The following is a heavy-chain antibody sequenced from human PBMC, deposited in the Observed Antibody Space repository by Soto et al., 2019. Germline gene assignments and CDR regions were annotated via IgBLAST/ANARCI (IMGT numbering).Heavy chain of an antibody. CDR2: ISAYNGNT. CDR1: GYTFSSYS. CDR3: ARDMTDPDQIVVVPAAFDY. D-gene: IGHD2-2*01. V-gene: IGHV1-18*04. Sequence: QVQLVQSGAEVKKPGASVKVSCKTSGYTFSSYSISWVRQAPGQGPEWMGRISAYNGNTKDAQNLQGRVTLTTDTSTSTAYMELRSLRSDDTAVYFCARDMTDPDQIVVVPAAFDYWGQGTLVTVSS. J-gene: IGHJ4*02.